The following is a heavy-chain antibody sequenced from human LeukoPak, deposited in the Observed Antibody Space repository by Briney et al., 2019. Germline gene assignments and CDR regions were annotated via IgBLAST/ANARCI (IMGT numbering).Heavy chain of an antibody. CDR1: GFTFDHYA. CDR3: AKDVWPYTYYYDTHPLGGGFDS. CDR2: ISWNSATI. J-gene: IGHJ4*02. D-gene: IGHD3-22*01. Sequence: GGSLRLSCAASGFTFDHYAMHWVRQAPGKGLEWVSSISWNSATIGYADSVRGRFTISGDNAKNSLYLQMNRLRAEDMAFYYCAKDVWPYTYYYDTHPLGGGFDSWGQGTLVTVSS. V-gene: IGHV3-9*03.